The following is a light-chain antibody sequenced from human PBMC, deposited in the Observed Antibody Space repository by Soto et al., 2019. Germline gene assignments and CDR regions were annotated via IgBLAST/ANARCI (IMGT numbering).Light chain of an antibody. CDR3: QHCDYLPI. CDR1: QDITSY. Sequence: DIQMTQSPSSLSASVGDRVTITCQASQDITSYLNWYQHKPGKAPKLLIYDASILEAGVTPTFSGSGSGTDFNLTISSLQPEDVATYYCQHCDYLPIFGPGTTVDFK. CDR2: DAS. V-gene: IGKV1-33*01. J-gene: IGKJ3*01.